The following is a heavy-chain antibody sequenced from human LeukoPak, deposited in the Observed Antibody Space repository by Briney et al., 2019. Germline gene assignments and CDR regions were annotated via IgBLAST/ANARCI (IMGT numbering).Heavy chain of an antibody. Sequence: QPGGSLRLSCAASGFTLSSYAMSWVRQAPGKGLEWVSAISGSGGSTYYADSVKGRFTISRDNSKNTLYLQMNSLRAEDTAVYYCAKEGLRYFDWLSPFDYWGQGTLVTVSS. V-gene: IGHV3-23*01. CDR3: AKEGLRYFDWLSPFDY. D-gene: IGHD3-9*01. CDR2: ISGSGGST. CDR1: GFTLSSYA. J-gene: IGHJ4*02.